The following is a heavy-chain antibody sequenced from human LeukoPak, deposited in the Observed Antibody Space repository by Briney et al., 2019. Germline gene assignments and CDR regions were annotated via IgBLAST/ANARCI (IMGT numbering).Heavy chain of an antibody. CDR3: ARDFMGRLDY. D-gene: IGHD3-10*01. Sequence: GRSLRLSCAASGFTFSSYAMHWVRQAPGKGLEWVAVISYDGSNKYYADSVKGRFTISRDNSKNTLYLQMNSLRAEDTAVYYCARDFMGRLDYRGQGTLVTVSS. J-gene: IGHJ4*02. V-gene: IGHV3-30-3*01. CDR2: ISYDGSNK. CDR1: GFTFSSYA.